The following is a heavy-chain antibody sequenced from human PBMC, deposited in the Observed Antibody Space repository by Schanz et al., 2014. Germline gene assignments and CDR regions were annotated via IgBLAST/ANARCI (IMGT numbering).Heavy chain of an antibody. D-gene: IGHD3-10*01. CDR3: ARGPDYGSGSYSSY. CDR1: GFTFTSYS. J-gene: IGHJ4*02. Sequence: EVQLAESGGGLIQPGGSLRLSCAASGFTFTSYSMHWVRQAPGKGLEWVSSITASGDYMHYADSVKGRFTISRDNARNSLYLQMNNLRVEDTAVYYCARGPDYGSGSYSSYWGQGTLVTVSS. V-gene: IGHV3-21*01. CDR2: ITASGDYM.